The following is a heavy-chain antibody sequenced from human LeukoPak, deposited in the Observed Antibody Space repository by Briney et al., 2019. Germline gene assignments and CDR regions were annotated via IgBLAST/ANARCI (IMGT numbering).Heavy chain of an antibody. Sequence: ASVKVSCKASGYTFTSYYMHWVRQAPGQGLEWMGIINPSGGSTSYAQKFQGRVTMTRDMSTSTVYMELSSLRSEDTAVYYCATHYGDYASWFDPWGQGTLVTVSS. V-gene: IGHV1-46*01. J-gene: IGHJ5*02. CDR1: GYTFTSYY. D-gene: IGHD4-17*01. CDR2: INPSGGST. CDR3: ATHYGDYASWFDP.